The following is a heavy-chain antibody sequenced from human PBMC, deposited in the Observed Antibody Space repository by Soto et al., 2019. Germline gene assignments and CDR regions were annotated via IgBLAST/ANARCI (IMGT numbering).Heavy chain of an antibody. CDR1: GYTFTSYD. CDR3: ARVPRYYYDSSGYCCPDY. V-gene: IGHV1-8*01. Sequence: ASVKVSCKASGYTFTSYDINWVRQATGHGLEWMGWMNPNSGNTGYAQKFQGRVTMTRNTSISTAYMELSSLRSEDTAVYYCARVPRYYYDSSGYCCPDYWGQGTLVTVSS. J-gene: IGHJ4*02. CDR2: MNPNSGNT. D-gene: IGHD3-22*01.